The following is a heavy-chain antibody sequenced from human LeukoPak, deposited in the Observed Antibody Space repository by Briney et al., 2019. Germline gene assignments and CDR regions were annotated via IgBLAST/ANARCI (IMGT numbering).Heavy chain of an antibody. V-gene: IGHV4-39*07. J-gene: IGHJ4*02. CDR3: ARRGSGYYRRFDY. CDR1: GGSISSSSYY. CDR2: IYYSGST. Sequence: SETLSLTCTVSGGSISSSSYYWGWIRQPPGKGLEWIGSIYYSGSTYYNPSLKSRVTISVDTSKNQFSLKLSSVTAADTAVYYCARRGSGYYRRFDYWGQGTLVTVSS. D-gene: IGHD3-22*01.